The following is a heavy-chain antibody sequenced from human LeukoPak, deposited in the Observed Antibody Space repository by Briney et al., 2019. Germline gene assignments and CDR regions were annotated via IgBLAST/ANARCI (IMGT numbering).Heavy chain of an antibody. CDR3: AKIAGDDSSGYYSSFDY. D-gene: IGHD3-22*01. V-gene: IGHV3-23*01. Sequence: GGSLRLSCAASGFTFSSYAMSWVRQATGKGLEWVSAISGSGGSTYYADSVKGRFTISRDNSKNTLYLQMNSLRAEDTAVYYCAKIAGDDSSGYYSSFDYWGHGTLVTVSS. J-gene: IGHJ4*01. CDR1: GFTFSSYA. CDR2: ISGSGGST.